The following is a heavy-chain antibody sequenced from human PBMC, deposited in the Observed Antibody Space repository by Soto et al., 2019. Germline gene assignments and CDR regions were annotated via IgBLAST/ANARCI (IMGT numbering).Heavy chain of an antibody. J-gene: IGHJ6*02. CDR1: GFTFSSYS. Sequence: GGSLRLSCAASGFTFSSYSMNWVRQAPGKGLEWVSYISSSSSTIYYADSVKGRFTISRDNAKNSLYLQMNSLRAEDTGVYYCARDPPPRYCSGGSCYSDYYYGMDVWGQGTTVTVS. CDR3: ARDPPPRYCSGGSCYSDYYYGMDV. CDR2: ISSSSSTI. V-gene: IGHV3-48*01. D-gene: IGHD2-15*01.